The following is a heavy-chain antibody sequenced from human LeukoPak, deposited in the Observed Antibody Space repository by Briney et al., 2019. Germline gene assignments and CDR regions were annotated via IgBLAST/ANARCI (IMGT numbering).Heavy chain of an antibody. D-gene: IGHD4-17*01. CDR2: ICGSGGST. Sequence: PGGSLRLSCAASGFTFSRYAMSWVRQAPGKGVEWVSAICGSGGSTYYAGSVKGRFTISRDSSKNTLYLQMNSLRAEDTAVYYCAKDRPDYGDYGGETDYWGQGTLVTVSS. CDR1: GFTFSRYA. J-gene: IGHJ4*02. V-gene: IGHV3-23*01. CDR3: AKDRPDYGDYGGETDY.